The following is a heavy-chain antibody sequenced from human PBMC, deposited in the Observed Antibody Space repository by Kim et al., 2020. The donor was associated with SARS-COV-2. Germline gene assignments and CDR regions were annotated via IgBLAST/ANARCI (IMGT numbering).Heavy chain of an antibody. J-gene: IGHJ4*02. CDR2: T. V-gene: IGHV4-34*01. D-gene: IGHD6-6*01. Sequence: TNYNPSLQSRVTISVDTSKNQFSLKLSSVTAADTAVYYCARMTAARPFDYWGQGTLVTVSS. CDR3: ARMTAARPFDY.